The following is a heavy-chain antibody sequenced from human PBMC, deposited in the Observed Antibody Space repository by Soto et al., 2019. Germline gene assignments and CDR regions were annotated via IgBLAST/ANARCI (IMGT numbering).Heavy chain of an antibody. CDR2: VHDSGNT. J-gene: IGHJ1*01. V-gene: IGHV4-31*03. Sequence: QVQLQESGPGLVKPSQTLSLTCTVSGGSISSGGYCWSWIRQHPGKGLEWIGYVHDSGNTYYNPSLKSRATISVDKSKNQFFLNLSSVTAADTAVYYCARDHPVYSDIFLYRGQGTLVTVSS. CDR1: GGSISSGGYC. D-gene: IGHD3-22*01. CDR3: ARDHPVYSDIFLY.